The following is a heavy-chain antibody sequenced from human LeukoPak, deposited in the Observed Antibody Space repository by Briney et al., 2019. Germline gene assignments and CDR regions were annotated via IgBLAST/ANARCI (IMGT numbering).Heavy chain of an antibody. D-gene: IGHD3-22*01. J-gene: IGHJ4*02. CDR2: IKQDGSEK. Sequence: PGGSLRLSCAASGFTFRNFWMSWVRQAPGKGLEWVANIKQDGSEKYYVDSVKGRFTISRDNAKNSLYLQMNSLRAEDTAVYYCARDQGITMIVVVTPPDYWGQGTLVTVSS. CDR1: GFTFRNFW. CDR3: ARDQGITMIVVVTPPDY. V-gene: IGHV3-7*01.